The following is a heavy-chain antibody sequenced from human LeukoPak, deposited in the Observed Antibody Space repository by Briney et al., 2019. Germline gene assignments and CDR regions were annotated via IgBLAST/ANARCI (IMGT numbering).Heavy chain of an antibody. CDR3: ARVVASTSIDS. D-gene: IGHD2-15*01. CDR2: IFHSGSV. V-gene: IGHV4-38-2*02. J-gene: IGHJ4*02. Sequence: PSETLSLTCTVSAYSISSGYFWGWIRQPPGKGPEWIGSIFHSGSVHYNPSLQRRVTISVDTSTNPLSLKLTSVTAADPALYCCARVVASTSIDSWGQGTLVTVSS. CDR1: AYSISSGYF.